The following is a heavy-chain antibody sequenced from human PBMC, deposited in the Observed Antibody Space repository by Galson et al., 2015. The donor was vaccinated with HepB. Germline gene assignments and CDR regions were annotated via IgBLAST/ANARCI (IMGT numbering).Heavy chain of an antibody. J-gene: IGHJ4*02. CDR1: GYSIISNRNW. D-gene: IGHD3-22*01. CDR3: ARVGYYESSGLDS. Sequence: SETLSLTCAVSGYSIISNRNWWGWIRQPPGKGLEWVGYIYSSGSNYHNPSLKSRVTMSVDTSKSQFSLNLSSVTAVDTAEYYCARVGYYESSGLDSWGPGTLVTVSS. CDR2: IYSSGSN. V-gene: IGHV4-28*01.